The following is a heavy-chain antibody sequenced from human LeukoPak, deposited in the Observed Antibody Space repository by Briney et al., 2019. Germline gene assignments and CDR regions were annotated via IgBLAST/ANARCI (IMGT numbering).Heavy chain of an antibody. CDR2: VNNDGSST. CDR1: GFTFSDYW. V-gene: IGHV3-74*01. J-gene: IGHJ3*02. CDR3: ARGFRIADAFDI. D-gene: IGHD2-21*01. Sequence: PGGSLGLSCAASGFTFSDYWMHWLRQAPGKGLVWVSRVNNDGSSTSYADSVKGRFTISRDNAENMLYLQMSSLRSEDTAVYYCARGFRIADAFDIWGQGTMVAVSS.